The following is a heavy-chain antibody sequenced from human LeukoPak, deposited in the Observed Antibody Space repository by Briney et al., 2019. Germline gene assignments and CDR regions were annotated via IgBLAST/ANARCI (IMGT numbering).Heavy chain of an antibody. Sequence: GGSLRLSCAASGFTFSSYAMHWVRQAPGKGLEWVAVISYDGSNKYYADSVKGRFTISRDNSKNTLYLQMNSLRAEDTAVYYCARSDPYGMDVWGQGTTVTVSS. CDR2: ISYDGSNK. CDR3: ARSDPYGMDV. V-gene: IGHV3-30*14. J-gene: IGHJ6*02. CDR1: GFTFSSYA.